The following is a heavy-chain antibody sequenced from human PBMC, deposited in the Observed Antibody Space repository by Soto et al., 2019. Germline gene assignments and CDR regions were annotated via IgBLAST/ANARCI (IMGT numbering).Heavy chain of an antibody. J-gene: IGHJ4*02. CDR2: INHSGST. CDR3: ARDKISGLFDY. V-gene: IGHV4-34*01. CDR1: GGSFSGYY. Sequence: QVQLQQWGAGLLKPSETLSLTCAVYGGSFSGYYWTWIRQPPGTGLEWIGEINHSGSTNYNPSLKRRVTRSVDTSMNQFSLNLTSVSAADTAGYYCARDKISGLFDYWGQGTLVTVSS.